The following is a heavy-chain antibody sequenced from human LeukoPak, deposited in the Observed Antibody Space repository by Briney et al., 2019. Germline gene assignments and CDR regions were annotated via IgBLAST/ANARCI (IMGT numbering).Heavy chain of an antibody. CDR2: ISGSGGST. Sequence: GGSLKLPLAAPGFTFTSMAMTWVPQAPGKGLEWVSAISGSGGSTYYADSLKGRFTISRDNAKNSLYLQMNSLRAEDTAVYYCAREDASSWDYWGQGILVTVSS. CDR3: AREDASSWDY. V-gene: IGHV3-23*01. J-gene: IGHJ4*02. CDR1: GFTFTSMA. D-gene: IGHD6-13*01.